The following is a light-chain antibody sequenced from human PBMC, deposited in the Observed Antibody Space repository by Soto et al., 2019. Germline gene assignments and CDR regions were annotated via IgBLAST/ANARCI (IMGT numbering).Light chain of an antibody. CDR2: GNS. J-gene: IGLJ2*01. CDR3: SSYAASSHLL. Sequence: QSVLTQPPSVSGAPGQRVTISCTGSSSNIGAGYDVHWYQQLPGTAPKLLIYGNSNRPSGVPDRFSGSKSGTSASLAITGLQAEDEADYYCSSYAASSHLLFGGGTKVTVL. V-gene: IGLV1-40*01. CDR1: SSNIGAGYD.